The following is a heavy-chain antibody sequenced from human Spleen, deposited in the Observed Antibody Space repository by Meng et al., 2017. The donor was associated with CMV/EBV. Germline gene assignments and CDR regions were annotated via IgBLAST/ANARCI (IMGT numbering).Heavy chain of an antibody. CDR3: AKDSGSYFYQRAAFDI. V-gene: IGHV3-48*04. CDR2: ISSSSTI. CDR1: GFTFSSYS. D-gene: IGHD1-26*01. J-gene: IGHJ3*02. Sequence: GGSLRLSCAASGFTFSSYSMNWVRQAPGKGLEWVSYISSSSTIYYADSVKGRFTISRDNAKNSLYLQMNTLRAEDMALYYCAKDSGSYFYQRAAFDIWGQGTMVTVSS.